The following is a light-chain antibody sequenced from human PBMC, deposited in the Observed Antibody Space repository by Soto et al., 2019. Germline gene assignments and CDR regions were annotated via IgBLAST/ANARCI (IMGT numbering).Light chain of an antibody. CDR3: QYLNSFPLS. Sequence: IQLTQSPSSLSASVGDRVTITCRASQGISRYLAWYQQKPGIGPELLIYLASTLQSGVPSRFSGSGSGTDFSLTFSSLQPEDVATYYCQYLNSFPLSFGGGTKVEIK. J-gene: IGKJ4*01. V-gene: IGKV1-9*01. CDR1: QGISRY. CDR2: LAS.